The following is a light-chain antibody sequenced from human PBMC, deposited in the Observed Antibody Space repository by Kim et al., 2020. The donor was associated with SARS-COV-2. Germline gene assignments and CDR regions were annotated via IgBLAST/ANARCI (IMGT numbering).Light chain of an antibody. J-gene: IGLJ2*01. CDR2: KDR. CDR1: NIGSKN. V-gene: IGLV3-9*01. Sequence: SYELTQPLSVSVSLGQTARITCGGNNIGSKNVHWYQQKPGQAPLLVIYKDRNRPSGIPERFSGSNSGNTATLTISRAQDGDEADYYCQVWARSTAVLGGG. CDR3: QVWARSTAV.